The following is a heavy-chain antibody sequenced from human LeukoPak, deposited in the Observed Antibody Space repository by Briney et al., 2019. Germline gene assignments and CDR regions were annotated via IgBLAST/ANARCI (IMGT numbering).Heavy chain of an antibody. CDR2: IKPDGSEK. V-gene: IGHV3-7*01. Sequence: PGGSLRLSCVASGFTFSSYWMSWVRQAPGKGLEWVANIKPDGSEKYFVDSVKGRFTISRDNAKNSLYLQLNSLRAEDTAVYYCARWRRGYSGYDFDYWGQGTLVTVSS. D-gene: IGHD5-12*01. CDR1: GFTFSSYW. CDR3: ARWRRGYSGYDFDY. J-gene: IGHJ4*02.